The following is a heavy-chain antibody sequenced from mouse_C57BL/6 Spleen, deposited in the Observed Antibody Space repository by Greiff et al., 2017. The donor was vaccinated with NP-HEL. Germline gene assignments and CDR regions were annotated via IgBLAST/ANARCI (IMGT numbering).Heavy chain of an antibody. Sequence: EVQVVESGEGLVKPGGSLKLSCAASGFTFSSYAMSWVRQTPEKRLEWVAYISSGGDYIYYADTVKGRFTISRDNARNTLYLQRSSLKSEDTAMYYCTRDGYYFAYWGQGTLVTVSA. CDR3: TRDGYYFAY. CDR2: ISSGGDYI. CDR1: GFTFSSYA. V-gene: IGHV5-9-1*02. J-gene: IGHJ3*01. D-gene: IGHD2-3*01.